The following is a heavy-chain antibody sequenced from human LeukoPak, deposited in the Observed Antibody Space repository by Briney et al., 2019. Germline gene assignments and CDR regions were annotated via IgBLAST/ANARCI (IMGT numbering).Heavy chain of an antibody. J-gene: IGHJ5*02. CDR1: GFTFNSYS. CDR2: ISSSSGYI. D-gene: IGHD4-17*01. Sequence: GGSLRLSCAASGFTFNSYSMNWVRQAPGKGLEWVSSISSSSGYIYYADSVKGRFTISRDNAKNSLYLQMNSLGAEDTAVYYCATAGLTTVTRNWFDPWGQGTLVTVSS. V-gene: IGHV3-21*01. CDR3: ATAGLTTVTRNWFDP.